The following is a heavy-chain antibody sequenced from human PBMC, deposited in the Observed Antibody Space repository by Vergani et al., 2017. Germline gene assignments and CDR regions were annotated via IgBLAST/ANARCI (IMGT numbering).Heavy chain of an antibody. V-gene: IGHV3-74*01. Sequence: EVQLVESGGGLVQPGGSLRLSCAASGFTFSSYWMHWVRQAPGKGLVWVSRINSDGSSTSYADSVKGRFTISRDNAKNTLYLQMNSLRAEDTAVYYCARDSGGNYGRGYFDYWGQGTLVTVSS. CDR2: INSDGSST. CDR3: ARDSGGNYGRGYFDY. D-gene: IGHD4-17*01. CDR1: GFTFSSYW. J-gene: IGHJ4*02.